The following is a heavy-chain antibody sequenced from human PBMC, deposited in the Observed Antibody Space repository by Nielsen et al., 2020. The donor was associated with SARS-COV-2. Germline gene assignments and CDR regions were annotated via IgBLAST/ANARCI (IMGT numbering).Heavy chain of an antibody. D-gene: IGHD2/OR15-2a*01. J-gene: IGHJ6*02. Sequence: GGSLRLSCAASGFTFSSYAMHWVRQAPGKGLEWVAVISYDGSNKYYADSVKGRFTISRDNSKNTLYLQMNSLRAEDTAVYYCAKNNYGMDVWGQGTTVTVSS. V-gene: IGHV3-30*04. CDR2: ISYDGSNK. CDR3: AKNNYGMDV. CDR1: GFTFSSYA.